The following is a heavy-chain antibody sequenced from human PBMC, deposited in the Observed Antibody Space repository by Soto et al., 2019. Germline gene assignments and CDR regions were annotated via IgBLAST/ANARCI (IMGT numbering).Heavy chain of an antibody. CDR3: ARGIDYRDYAVDY. D-gene: IGHD4-17*01. CDR2: IWYDGSNK. V-gene: IGHV3-33*01. CDR1: GFTFSSYG. Sequence: QVQVVESGGGVVQPGRFLRLSCVASGFTFSSYGMHWVRQAPGKGLEWVAVIWYDGSNKYYGDSVKGRFTISRDNSKNTVYLQMNSLRAEDTGVYYCARGIDYRDYAVDYWGQGILVTVSS. J-gene: IGHJ4*02.